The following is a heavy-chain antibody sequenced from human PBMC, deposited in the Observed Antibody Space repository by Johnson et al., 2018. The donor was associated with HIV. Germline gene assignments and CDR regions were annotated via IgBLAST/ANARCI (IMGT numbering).Heavy chain of an antibody. D-gene: IGHD6-13*01. J-gene: IGHJ3*01. CDR2: IRYDGSNK. V-gene: IGHV3-30*02. CDR3: AKDRGIQWALPADAFDV. Sequence: QVQLVESGGGVVQPGGSLRLSCAASGFTFSSYGMHWVRQAPGKGLEWVAFIRYDGSNKYYADSVKGRFTISRDNSKNTLYRQMNSLRAEDTAVYYCAKDRGIQWALPADAFDVWGQGTMVTVSS. CDR1: GFTFSSYG.